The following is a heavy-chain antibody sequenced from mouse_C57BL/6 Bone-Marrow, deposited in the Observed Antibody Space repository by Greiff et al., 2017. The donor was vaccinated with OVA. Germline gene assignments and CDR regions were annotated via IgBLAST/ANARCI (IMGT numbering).Heavy chain of an antibody. Sequence: VQLQESGPELVKPGASVKISCKASGYAFSSSWMNWVKQRPGKGLEWIGRIYPGDGDTNYNGKFKGKATLTADKSSSTAYMQLSSLTSEDSAVYFCARGGFAYWGQGTLVTVSA. J-gene: IGHJ3*01. CDR3: ARGGFAY. V-gene: IGHV1-82*01. CDR2: IYPGDGDT. CDR1: GYAFSSSW.